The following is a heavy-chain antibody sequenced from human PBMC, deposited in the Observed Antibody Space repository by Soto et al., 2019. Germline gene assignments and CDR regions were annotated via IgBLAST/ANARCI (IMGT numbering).Heavy chain of an antibody. Sequence: QVLESGGGVVHPGRPLTLSCAASGFSLNHYGVSWVRQGPGKGLEWIATMLYSESQQTFEGFVKGRFSMSIDTSKNILFLHMTDLRVADTAVYFCARSKMAVYFDDWGPGTLVSVSS. V-gene: IGHV3-33*05. J-gene: IGHJ4*02. CDR1: GFSLNHYG. CDR3: ARSKMAVYFDD. CDR2: MLYSESQQ.